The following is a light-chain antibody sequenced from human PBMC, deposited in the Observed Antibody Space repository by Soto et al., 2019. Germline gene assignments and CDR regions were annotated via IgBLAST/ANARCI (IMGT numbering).Light chain of an antibody. CDR1: SGHSSYA. CDR3: QTWGTGIRV. J-gene: IGLJ1*01. CDR2: INSDGSH. V-gene: IGLV4-69*01. Sequence: QLVLTQSPSASASLGASVKFICTLSSGHSSYAIAWHQQQPEKGPWYLMKINSDGSHSKGDGIPDRFSGSSSGAERYLTISSLQSEDEADYYCQTWGTGIRVFGTGTKVTVL.